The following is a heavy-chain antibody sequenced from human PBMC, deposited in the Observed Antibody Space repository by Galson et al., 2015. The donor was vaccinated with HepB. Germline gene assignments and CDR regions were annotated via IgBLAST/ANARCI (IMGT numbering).Heavy chain of an antibody. V-gene: IGHV6-1*01. CDR1: GDSVSGSSGA. CDR2: TYYTSKWNS. D-gene: IGHD5-12*01. Sequence: CAISGDSVSGSSGAWNWIRQSPSRGLEWLGRTYYTSKWNSNYAGSVQSRITINPDTSKNQFSLQLNSVTPDDTAVYYCARGWLRSGFDSWGQGTLVIVSS. CDR3: ARGWLRSGFDS. J-gene: IGHJ4*02.